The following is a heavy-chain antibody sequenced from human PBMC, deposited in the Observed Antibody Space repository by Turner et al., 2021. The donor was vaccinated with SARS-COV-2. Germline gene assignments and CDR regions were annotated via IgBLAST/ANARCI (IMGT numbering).Heavy chain of an antibody. V-gene: IGHV1-2*02. CDR2: INPNSGST. Sequence: QVQLVQSGAEVKKPGASVKVSCQASGYTFTGYYMHWVRQAPGQGLEWVGWINPNSGSTNYAQKFQGRVTMTRDTSISTAYMELSRLRSDDTAVYYGARSGLYDYDSSAYYGDAFDIWGQGTMVTVSS. CDR1: GYTFTGYY. CDR3: ARSGLYDYDSSAYYGDAFDI. J-gene: IGHJ3*02. D-gene: IGHD3-22*01.